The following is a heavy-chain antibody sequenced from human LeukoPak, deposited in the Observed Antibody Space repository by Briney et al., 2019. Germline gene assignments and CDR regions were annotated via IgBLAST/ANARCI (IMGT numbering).Heavy chain of an antibody. CDR2: ISGSGGST. D-gene: IGHD5/OR15-5a*01. Sequence: PGGSLRLSCAASGFTFSTYAMSWVRQAPGKGLEWVSGISGSGGSTYYADSVKGRFTISRDNSKNTLFLQMNSLSAEDTAVYYRAKGFSTHYEYWGQGTLVTVSS. V-gene: IGHV3-23*01. J-gene: IGHJ4*02. CDR3: AKGFSTHYEY. CDR1: GFTFSTYA.